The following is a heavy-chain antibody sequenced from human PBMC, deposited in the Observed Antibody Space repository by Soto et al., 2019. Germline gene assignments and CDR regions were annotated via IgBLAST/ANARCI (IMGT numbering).Heavy chain of an antibody. D-gene: IGHD3-22*01. V-gene: IGHV4-30-2*01. Sequence: QLQLQESGSGLVKPSQTLSLTCAVSGGSISSGGSSWTWIRQPPGKGLEWIGYIYHSGSTYYNPSLKSRLTISLDRSKNQFSLRLSSVTAADTAVYYCARGAVVNFDSWGQGTLVTVSS. J-gene: IGHJ4*02. CDR1: GGSISSGGSS. CDR3: ARGAVVNFDS. CDR2: IYHSGST.